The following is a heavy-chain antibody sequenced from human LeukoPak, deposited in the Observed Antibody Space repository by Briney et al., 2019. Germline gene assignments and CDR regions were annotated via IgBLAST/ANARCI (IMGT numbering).Heavy chain of an antibody. V-gene: IGHV4-34*01. J-gene: IGHJ4*02. CDR3: AREVTFGGVIVYRLFDY. CDR2: INHSGST. D-gene: IGHD3-16*02. CDR1: GGSFSGYC. Sequence: PSETLSLTCAVYGGSFSGYCWSWIRQPPEKGLEWIGEINHSGSTNYNPSLKSRVTISVDTSKNQFSLKLSSVTAADTAVYYCAREVTFGGVIVYRLFDYWGQGTLVTVSS.